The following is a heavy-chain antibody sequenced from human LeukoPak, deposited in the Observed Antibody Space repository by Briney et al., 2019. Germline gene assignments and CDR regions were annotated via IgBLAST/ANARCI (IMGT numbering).Heavy chain of an antibody. V-gene: IGHV3-21*01. CDR1: GFTFSSYS. CDR2: ISSSSSYI. D-gene: IGHD2-21*02. Sequence: GGSLRLSXAASGFTFSSYSKNWVRQTPGKGLEWVSSISSSSSYIYYADSVKGRFTISRDNTKNSLYLQMNSLRAEDTAVYYCARVRAYCGGDCSASFDYWGQGTLVTVSS. CDR3: ARVRAYCGGDCSASFDY. J-gene: IGHJ4*02.